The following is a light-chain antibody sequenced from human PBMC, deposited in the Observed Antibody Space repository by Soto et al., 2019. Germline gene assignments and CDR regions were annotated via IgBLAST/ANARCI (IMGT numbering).Light chain of an antibody. V-gene: IGLV2-23*02. CDR1: SDDVGRYNQ. Sequence: QSVLTQPASVSGSSGQSITISCTGSSDDVGRYNQVSWYQQHPGKAPKVMIYEVSQRPSGVSNRFSGSKSGNTAFLTISGLQAEDEADYYCCSYVGSTTYVFGSGTQLTVL. CDR2: EVS. J-gene: IGLJ7*01. CDR3: CSYVGSTTYV.